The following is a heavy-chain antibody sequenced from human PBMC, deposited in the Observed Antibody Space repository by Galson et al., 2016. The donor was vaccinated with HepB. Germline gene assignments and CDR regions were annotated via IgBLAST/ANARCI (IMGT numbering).Heavy chain of an antibody. CDR2: IRGSGGGI. V-gene: IGHV3-23*01. CDR1: GFTFATYP. J-gene: IGHJ3*02. CDR3: AKERGSRLTRVRGVLDPFDI. Sequence: SLRLSCAGSGFTFATYPMSWVRQAPGTGLGWVSGIRGSGGGIDSAASVPGRFNITRDNSNNTLCLQMSSLRAEDTAVYYWAKERGSRLTRVRGVLDPFDIWGHGTLVTVSA. D-gene: IGHD3-10*01.